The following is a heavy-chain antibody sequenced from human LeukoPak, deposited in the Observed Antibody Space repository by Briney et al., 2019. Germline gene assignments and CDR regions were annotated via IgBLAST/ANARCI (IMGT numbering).Heavy chain of an antibody. CDR1: GVSISNSY. V-gene: IGHV3-74*01. J-gene: IGHJ4*02. CDR3: AKDVRSDYFDY. CDR2: VSADGATT. Sequence: GGSLRLSCAASGVSISNSYMHWVRQAPGKGPVWVSRVSADGATTVYADSVKGRFTVSRDNANNSLYLQMDSLRAEDTAVYYCAKDVRSDYFDYWGQGTLVTVSS.